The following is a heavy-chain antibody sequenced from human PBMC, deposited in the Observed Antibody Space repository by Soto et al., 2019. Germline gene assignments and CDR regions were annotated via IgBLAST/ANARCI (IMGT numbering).Heavy chain of an antibody. CDR2: ISGSGHGT. Sequence: EVKLLESGGGLVPPGASARLSCITSGFIFDNYARSWVRQSPGRGLEWVAAISGSGHGTVYTQSVQGRFIISRDKSKKTLFLQMNNLRDEDTAVYYCAKGRYFDTSGGCANYWGLGTLVSVSA. CDR3: AKGRYFDTSGGCANY. V-gene: IGHV3-23*01. CDR1: GFIFDNYA. D-gene: IGHD3-22*01. J-gene: IGHJ4*02.